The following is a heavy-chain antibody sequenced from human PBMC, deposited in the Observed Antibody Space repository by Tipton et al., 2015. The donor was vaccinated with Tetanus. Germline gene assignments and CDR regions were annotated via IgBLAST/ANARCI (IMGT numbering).Heavy chain of an antibody. CDR1: GFSFSDYG. CDR2: INSSSRTI. CDR3: ATSPREAGDY. V-gene: IGHV3-48*02. Sequence: SPRLSCAASGFSFSDYGMNWVRQAPGKGLEWVSYINSSSRTIYYADSVQGRFTISRDNAKNSLFLQMSSLRDEDTAVYFCATSPREAGDYWGQGTRVTVSS. D-gene: IGHD6-19*01. J-gene: IGHJ4*02.